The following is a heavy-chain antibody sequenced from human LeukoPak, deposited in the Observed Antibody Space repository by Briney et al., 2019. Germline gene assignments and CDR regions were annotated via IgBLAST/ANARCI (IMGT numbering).Heavy chain of an antibody. V-gene: IGHV5-10-1*01. Sequence: GESLKISCKASGYRFTSYWITWVRQMPGKGLEWMGRIDPSDSYTNYSPSFQGHVTISADKSISTAYLQWSSLEASDSAIYFCARLRDAAMIADYWGQGTLVSVSS. CDR3: ARLRDAAMIADY. D-gene: IGHD5-18*01. CDR1: GYRFTSYW. J-gene: IGHJ4*02. CDR2: IDPSDSYT.